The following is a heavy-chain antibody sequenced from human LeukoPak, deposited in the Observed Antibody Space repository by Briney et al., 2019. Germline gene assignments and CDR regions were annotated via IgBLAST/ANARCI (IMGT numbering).Heavy chain of an antibody. CDR3: ARDLLSEVDTAMTKGDY. V-gene: IGHV1-2*02. J-gene: IGHJ4*02. Sequence: ASVKVSCKASGYTFTGYYMHWVRQAPGQGLEWMGWINPNSGGTNYAQKFQGRVTMTRDTSISTAYMELSRLRSDDTAVYYCARDLLSEVDTAMTKGDYWGQGTLVTVSS. D-gene: IGHD5-18*01. CDR2: INPNSGGT. CDR1: GYTFTGYY.